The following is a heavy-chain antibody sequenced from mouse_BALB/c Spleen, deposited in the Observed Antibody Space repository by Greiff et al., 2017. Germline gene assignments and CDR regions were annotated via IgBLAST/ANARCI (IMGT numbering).Heavy chain of an antibody. J-gene: IGHJ4*01. V-gene: IGHV5-6-5*01. CDR3: AREGISRRDYYAMDY. CDR1: GFTFSSYA. Sequence: EVKVVESGGGLVKPGGSLKLSCAASGFTFSSYAMSWVRQTPEKRLEWVASISSGGSTYYPDSVKGRFTISRDNARNILYLQMSSLRSEDTAMYYCAREGISRRDYYAMDYRGQGTSVTVSS. CDR2: ISSGGST.